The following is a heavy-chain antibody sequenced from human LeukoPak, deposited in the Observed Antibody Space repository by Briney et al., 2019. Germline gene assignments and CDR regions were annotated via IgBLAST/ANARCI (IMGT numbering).Heavy chain of an antibody. CDR1: GLTFSNYA. V-gene: IGHV3-23*01. Sequence: GGSLRLSCAAAGLTFSNYAMSWVRQAPGKGLEWVSVISGCGGRTYYADSVKGRFTISRDNSRNTVYLQMTSLRAEDTAVYYCASRGHVGSGTYSPYDYWGQGTLVTVSS. CDR2: ISGCGGRT. CDR3: ASRGHVGSGTYSPYDY. J-gene: IGHJ4*02. D-gene: IGHD3-10*01.